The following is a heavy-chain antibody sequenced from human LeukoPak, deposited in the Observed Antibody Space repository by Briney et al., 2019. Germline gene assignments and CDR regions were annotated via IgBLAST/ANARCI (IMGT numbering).Heavy chain of an antibody. D-gene: IGHD3-3*01. CDR3: ARGVTEDTGVAQFDS. V-gene: IGHV3-30*04. CDR2: ISYDGDKK. CDR1: GFTFFTYS. J-gene: IGHJ4*02. Sequence: GGSLRLSCAASGFTFFTYSMHWVRQAPGKGLEWVAVISYDGDKKYYADSVKGRLTISGDNSKNTLYLQMNSLRPDDTAVYYCARGVTEDTGVAQFDSWGQGTLVFVSS.